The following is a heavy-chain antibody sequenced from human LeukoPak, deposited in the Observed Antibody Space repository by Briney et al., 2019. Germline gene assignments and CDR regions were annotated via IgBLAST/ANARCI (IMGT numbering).Heavy chain of an antibody. J-gene: IGHJ4*02. CDR3: ARLVQQLLVHYFDY. CDR1: GYTFNTYG. Sequence: ASVKVSCTASGYTFNTYGITWVRQAPGQGLESRGWISAYSHNTVYAPNFQGRVTMTADSSTSTAYMELRSLRSDDTAVYYCARLVQQLLVHYFDYWGRGTLVTVSS. V-gene: IGHV1-18*01. CDR2: ISAYSHNT. D-gene: IGHD6-19*01.